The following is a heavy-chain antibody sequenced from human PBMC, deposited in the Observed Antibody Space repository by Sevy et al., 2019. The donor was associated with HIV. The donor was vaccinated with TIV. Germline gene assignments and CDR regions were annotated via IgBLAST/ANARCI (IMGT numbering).Heavy chain of an antibody. CDR2: ISSSSSAI. CDR1: GFSFSTYS. D-gene: IGHD3-10*01. V-gene: IGHV3-48*02. J-gene: IGHJ4*02. CDR3: ARESRGSGTDFDY. Sequence: GGSLRLSCAASGFSFSTYSMNWVRQAPGKGLEWVSYISSSSSAIQYADSVKGRFTISRDNAKNSLYLQMNSLRDEDTAMYYCARESRGSGTDFDYWGQGTLVTVSS.